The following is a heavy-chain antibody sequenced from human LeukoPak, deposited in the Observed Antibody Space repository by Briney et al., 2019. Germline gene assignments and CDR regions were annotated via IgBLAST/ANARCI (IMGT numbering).Heavy chain of an antibody. Sequence: PGGSLRVSCAASGFTFNLYAMNWVRQAPGKGLEWVSYINDDSSDIHYAGSVKGRFTISRDNARNTLYLQLSSLRAEDTAVYYCARDTFEPGLIDSWGQGTLVTVSS. CDR3: ARDTFEPGLIDS. CDR1: GFTFNLYA. CDR2: INDDSSDI. J-gene: IGHJ4*02. V-gene: IGHV3-21*05.